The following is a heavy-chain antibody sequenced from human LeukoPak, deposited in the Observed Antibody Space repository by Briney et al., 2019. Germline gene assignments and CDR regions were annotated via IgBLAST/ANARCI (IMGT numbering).Heavy chain of an antibody. V-gene: IGHV1-69*05. CDR3: ARDDGSSGYYHPIWFDP. D-gene: IGHD3-22*01. CDR2: IIPIFGTA. CDR1: GGTYSSYA. Sequence: SVKVSCKASGGTYSSYAISWVRQAPGQGLEWMGGIIPIFGTANYAQKFQGRVTITTDESTSTAYMELSSLRSEDTAVYYCARDDGSSGYYHPIWFDPWGQGTLVTVSS. J-gene: IGHJ5*02.